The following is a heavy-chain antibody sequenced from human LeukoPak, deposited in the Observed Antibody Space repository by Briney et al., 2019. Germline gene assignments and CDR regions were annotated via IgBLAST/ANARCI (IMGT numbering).Heavy chain of an antibody. CDR2: IYHSGST. CDR3: ASSYYYDSSGYAPFDY. V-gene: IGHV4-4*02. Sequence: SGTLSLTCAVSGGSISSSNWWSWVRQPPGKGLEWIGEIYHSGSTNYNPSLKSRVTISVDKSKNQFSLKLSSVTAADTAVYYCASSYYYDSSGYAPFDYWGQGTLVTVSS. CDR1: GGSISSSNW. D-gene: IGHD3-22*01. J-gene: IGHJ4*02.